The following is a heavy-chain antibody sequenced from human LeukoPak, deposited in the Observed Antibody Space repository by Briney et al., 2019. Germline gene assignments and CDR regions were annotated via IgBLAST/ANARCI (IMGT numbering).Heavy chain of an antibody. Sequence: GGSLRLSCAASGFTFTSYGMHWVREAPGKGLEWVAVIWYDGSNKYYVDSVKGRFTISRDNSKNTLYLQMNNLRAEDTAVYYCARGGTTMVRGAWGQGTLVTVSS. CDR2: IWYDGSNK. CDR3: ARGGTTMVRGA. CDR1: GFTFTSYG. V-gene: IGHV3-33*01. D-gene: IGHD3-10*01. J-gene: IGHJ5*02.